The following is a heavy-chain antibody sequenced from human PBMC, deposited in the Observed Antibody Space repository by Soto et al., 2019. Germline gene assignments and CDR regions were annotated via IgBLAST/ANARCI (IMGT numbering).Heavy chain of an antibody. D-gene: IGHD3-22*01. V-gene: IGHV1-18*01. CDR2: VSAYDGDT. CDR3: ARHYHYLSNGYYSDVFDI. J-gene: IGHJ3*02. Sequence: QAQLVQSGAEVKKPGASVKVSCKASGYTFTSYGISWVRQAPGQGLEWMGWVSAYDGDTNYAQKLQGRVTMTTDTSTTTAYMELRSLRSDDTAVYYCARHYHYLSNGYYSDVFDIWGQGTMVTVSS. CDR1: GYTFTSYG.